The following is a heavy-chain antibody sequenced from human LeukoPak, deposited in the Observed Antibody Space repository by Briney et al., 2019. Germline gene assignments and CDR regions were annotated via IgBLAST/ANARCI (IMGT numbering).Heavy chain of an antibody. CDR1: GGSISSSSYY. CDR2: IYYSGST. J-gene: IGHJ3*02. CDR3: ARRRTLGAVSAFDI. D-gene: IGHD1-26*01. Sequence: KTSETLSLTCTVSGGSISSSSYYWGWIRQPPGKGLEWIGSIYYSGSTYYNPSLKSRVTISVDTSKNQFSLKLSSVTAADTAVYYCARRRTLGAVSAFDIWGQGTMVTVSS. V-gene: IGHV4-39*07.